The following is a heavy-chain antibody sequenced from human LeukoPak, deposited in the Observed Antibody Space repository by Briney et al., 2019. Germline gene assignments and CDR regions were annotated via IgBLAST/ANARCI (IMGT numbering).Heavy chain of an antibody. CDR2: XXXXXGGT. D-gene: IGHD3-10*01. J-gene: IGHJ4*02. Sequence: GASVKVSCKASGYIFTAYFIHWVRQAPGQGLEWVXXXXXXXGGTNYAQKFQGRVALTRDTSITTAYMELTSLRSDDTAVYYCATVGGPWGITLVRGVNEDFDYWGQGTLVTVSS. V-gene: IGHV1-2*02. CDR3: ATVGGPWGITLVRGVNEDFDY. CDR1: GYIFTAYF.